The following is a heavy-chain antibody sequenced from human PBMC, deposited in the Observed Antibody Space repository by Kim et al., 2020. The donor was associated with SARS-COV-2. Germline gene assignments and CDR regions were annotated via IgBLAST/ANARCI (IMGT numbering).Heavy chain of an antibody. CDR1: GGSISSYY. Sequence: SETLSLTCTVSGGSISSYYWSWIRQPPGKGLEWIGYIYYSGSTNYNPSLKSRVTISVDTSENQFSLKLSSVTAADTAVYYCARHIGYDYVWGSYRPQSYNWFDPWGQGTLVTVSS. CDR2: IYYSGST. D-gene: IGHD3-16*02. J-gene: IGHJ5*02. V-gene: IGHV4-59*08. CDR3: ARHIGYDYVWGSYRPQSYNWFDP.